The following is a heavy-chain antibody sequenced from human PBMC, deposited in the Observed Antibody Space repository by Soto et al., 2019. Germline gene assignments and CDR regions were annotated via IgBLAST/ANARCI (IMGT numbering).Heavy chain of an antibody. CDR2: VSYSGST. CDR1: GVSITGHH. Sequence: QVQLQESGPGLVKPSETLSLTCAVSGVSITGHHWSWIRQSPGKGLEWIGYVSYSGSTKYNPSLKTPVTIPLDTSEGQVSLELSSVTADDTAVYYCARGQWYFDLWGRGTLVTVSS. V-gene: IGHV4-59*11. J-gene: IGHJ2*01. CDR3: ARGQWYFDL.